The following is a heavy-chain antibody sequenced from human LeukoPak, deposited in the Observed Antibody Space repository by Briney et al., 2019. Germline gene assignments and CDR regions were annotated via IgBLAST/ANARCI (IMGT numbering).Heavy chain of an antibody. CDR2: ISSSGSTI. CDR3: ARAIPLDC. Sequence: PGGSLRLSCAASGFTVTTNYMSWVRQAPGKGLEWVSYISSSGSTIYNADSVKGRFTISRDNAKNSLYLQMNSLRAEDSAVYYCARAIPLDCWGQGTLVTVSS. CDR1: GFTVTTNY. V-gene: IGHV3-11*04. J-gene: IGHJ4*02.